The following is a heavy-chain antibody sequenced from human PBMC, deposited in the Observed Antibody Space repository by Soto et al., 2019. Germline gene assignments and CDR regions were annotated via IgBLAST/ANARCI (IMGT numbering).Heavy chain of an antibody. D-gene: IGHD3-22*01. CDR2: ISYDGSNK. Sequence: LRLSCAASGFTFSSYGMHWVRQAPGKGLEWVAVISYDGSNKYYADSVKGRFAISRDNSKNTLYLQMNSLRAEDTAVYYCANRRHYYDSSGYPPPLDYWGQGTLVTVSS. V-gene: IGHV3-30*18. J-gene: IGHJ4*02. CDR1: GFTFSSYG. CDR3: ANRRHYYDSSGYPPPLDY.